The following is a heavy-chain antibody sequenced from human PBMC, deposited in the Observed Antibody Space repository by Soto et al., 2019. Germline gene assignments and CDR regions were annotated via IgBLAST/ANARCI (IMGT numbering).Heavy chain of an antibody. D-gene: IGHD2-2*01. J-gene: IGHJ4*02. V-gene: IGHV3-23*01. CDR2: ITGSGGAT. Sequence: EAQLLESGGGLVQPGGSLRLSFAASGFTFSSDAMNWVRQAPGKGLKWVSSITGSGGATYYTDSVKGRFTISRDNSKNTLYLQMNSLRAEDTAVYYCAKDKYYHRYWGQGTLVTVSS. CDR1: GFTFSSDA. CDR3: AKDKYYHRY.